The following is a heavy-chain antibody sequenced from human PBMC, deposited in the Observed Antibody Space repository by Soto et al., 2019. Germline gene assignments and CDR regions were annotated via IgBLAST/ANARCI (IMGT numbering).Heavy chain of an antibody. D-gene: IGHD6-13*01. Sequence: ASVKVSCKASGYTFTSYDMNWVRQATGQGLEWMGWMNPNSGNTGYTQKFQGRVTMTRNTSISTAYMELSSLRSEDTAVYYCARGRYSSSWYELGHNWLDPWGQGTLVTVSS. J-gene: IGHJ5*02. V-gene: IGHV1-8*01. CDR2: MNPNSGNT. CDR3: ARGRYSSSWYELGHNWLDP. CDR1: GYTFTSYD.